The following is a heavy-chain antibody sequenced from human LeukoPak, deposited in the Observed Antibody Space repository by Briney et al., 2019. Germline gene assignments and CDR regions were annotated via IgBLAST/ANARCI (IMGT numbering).Heavy chain of an antibody. Sequence: PSETLSLTCTVSGGSVGSYYWSWIRQPPGKGVEWIGYIYYTGSTNYNPSLKSRVTIIVDTSKDQFSLKLNSVTAADTAVYYCARQSSSGWWFFDYWGQGTLVTVSS. CDR3: ARQSSSGWWFFDY. V-gene: IGHV4-59*08. D-gene: IGHD6-19*01. CDR2: IYYTGST. J-gene: IGHJ4*02. CDR1: GGSVGSYY.